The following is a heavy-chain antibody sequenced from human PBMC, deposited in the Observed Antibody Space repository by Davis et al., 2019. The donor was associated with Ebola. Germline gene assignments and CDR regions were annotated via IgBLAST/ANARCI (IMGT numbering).Heavy chain of an antibody. V-gene: IGHV3-7*03. CDR3: AAELTGDAFDV. D-gene: IGHD7-27*01. CDR2: IKQYGSKK. J-gene: IGHJ3*01. CDR1: GFTFSSHW. Sequence: PGGSLRLSCAASGFTFSSHWMNWVRQGPGKGLEWVANIKQYGSKKNYVDSVKDRFTISRDDAKNSLFLQMNNLRADDTAVYYCAAELTGDAFDVWGRGTMVTVSS.